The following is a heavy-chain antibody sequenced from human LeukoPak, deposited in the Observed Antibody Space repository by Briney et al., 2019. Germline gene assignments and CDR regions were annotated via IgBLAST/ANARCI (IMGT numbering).Heavy chain of an antibody. D-gene: IGHD1-26*01. CDR3: AKDNRIVGATSLGY. CDR1: GFTFSSYG. J-gene: IGHJ4*02. Sequence: GRSLRLSCAASGFTFSSYGMHWVRQAPGKGLEWVAVIWYDGSNKYYADSVKGRFIISRDNSKNTLYLQMNSLRAEDTAVYYCAKDNRIVGATSLGYWGQGTLVTVSS. V-gene: IGHV3-33*06. CDR2: IWYDGSNK.